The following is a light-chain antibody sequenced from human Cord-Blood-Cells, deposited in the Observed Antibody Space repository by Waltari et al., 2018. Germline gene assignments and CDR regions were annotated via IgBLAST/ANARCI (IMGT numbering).Light chain of an antibody. J-gene: IGKJ4*01. V-gene: IGKV3-11*01. CDR2: DAS. CDR1: QSVSSY. CDR3: QQRSNWPPLT. Sequence: EMVLTQSPATLSLSPGESATLSCRASQSVSSYLAGYQQKPGQAPRLLIYDASNRATGIPARFSGSGSGTDFTLTISSLEPEDFAVYDCQQRSNWPPLTFGGGTKVEIK.